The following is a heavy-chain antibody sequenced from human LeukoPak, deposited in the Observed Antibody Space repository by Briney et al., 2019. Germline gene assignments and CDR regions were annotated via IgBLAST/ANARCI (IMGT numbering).Heavy chain of an antibody. CDR2: ISYDGSNK. CDR1: GFMFSTYG. Sequence: PGGSLRLSCAASGFMFSTYGMHWVRQAPGKGLEWVAVISYDGSNKYYADSVKGRFTISRDNSKNTLYLQMNSLRAEDTAVYYCARDLQAARCSGGSCYLPDYWGQGTLVTVSS. J-gene: IGHJ4*02. V-gene: IGHV3-30*19. D-gene: IGHD2-15*01. CDR3: ARDLQAARCSGGSCYLPDY.